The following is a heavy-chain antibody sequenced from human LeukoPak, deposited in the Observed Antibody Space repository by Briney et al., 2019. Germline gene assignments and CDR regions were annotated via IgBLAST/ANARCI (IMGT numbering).Heavy chain of an antibody. CDR1: GFILSDYN. V-gene: IGHV3-21*01. D-gene: IGHD2-15*01. J-gene: IGHJ4*02. Sequence: GGSLRLSCAASGFILSDYNMNWVRQALGKGLEWVSFITISGTYITYADSVKGRFTISRDNAKNSLYLQMNSLRAGDTAVYYCARDLSATARAYDYWGQGTLVTVSS. CDR2: ITISGTYI. CDR3: ARDLSATARAYDY.